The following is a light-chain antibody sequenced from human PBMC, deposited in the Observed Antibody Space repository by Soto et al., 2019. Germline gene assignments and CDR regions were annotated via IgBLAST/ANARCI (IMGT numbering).Light chain of an antibody. CDR1: SGDVGTYNY. CDR2: DVS. J-gene: IGLJ1*01. V-gene: IGLV2-14*01. Sequence: QSVLTQPASVSGSPGQSITISCTGTSGDVGTYNYVSWYLQHPGKAPKLMIYDVSNRPSGVSNRLSGSKSGNTASLTISGLQAEDEADYYCSYYSSSSTRYVFRTGTKVPVL. CDR3: SYYSSSSTRYV.